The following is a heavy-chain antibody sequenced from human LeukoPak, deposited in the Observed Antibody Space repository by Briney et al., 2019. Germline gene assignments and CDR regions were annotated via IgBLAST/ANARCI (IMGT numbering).Heavy chain of an antibody. J-gene: IGHJ4*02. D-gene: IGHD2-15*01. CDR3: AKITVSGGVALDY. Sequence: SQTLSLTCTVSGGSISSGDYYWSWIRQPPGKGLEWIGYIYYSGSTYYNPSLKSRVTISVDTSKNQFSLKLSSVTAADTAVYYCAKITVSGGVALDYWGQGTLVTVSP. V-gene: IGHV4-30-4*08. CDR1: GGSISSGDYY. CDR2: IYYSGST.